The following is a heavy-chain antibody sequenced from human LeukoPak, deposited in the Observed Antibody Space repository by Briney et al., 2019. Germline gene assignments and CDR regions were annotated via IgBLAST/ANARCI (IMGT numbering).Heavy chain of an antibody. CDR3: ARGSTYYDSSGQVPFDY. D-gene: IGHD3-22*01. CDR2: ISGSSSTI. CDR1: GFTFSSYS. V-gene: IGHV3-48*01. Sequence: GGSLRLPCAASGFTFSSYSMNWVRQTPGKGLEWGSYISGSSSTIYYADSVKGRFTISRDNGKNTLYLQMNSLRTEDTAVYYCARGSTYYDSSGQVPFDYWGQGTLVTVSS. J-gene: IGHJ4*02.